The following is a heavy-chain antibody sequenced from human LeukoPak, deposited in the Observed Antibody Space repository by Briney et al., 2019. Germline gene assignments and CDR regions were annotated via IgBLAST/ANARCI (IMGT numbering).Heavy chain of an antibody. V-gene: IGHV3-11*03. CDR2: ISSSSSYT. J-gene: IGHJ4*02. CDR3: ASLWFGESRFDY. D-gene: IGHD3-10*01. CDR1: GFTFSDYY. Sequence: PGGSLRLSCAASGFTFSDYYMSWIRQAPGKGLEWVSYISSSSSYTNYADSVKGRFTISRDNAKNSLYLQMNSLRAEDTAVYYCASLWFGESRFDYWGQGTLVTVSS.